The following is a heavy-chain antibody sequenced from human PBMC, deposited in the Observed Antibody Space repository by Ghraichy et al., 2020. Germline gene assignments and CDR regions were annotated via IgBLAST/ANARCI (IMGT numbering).Heavy chain of an antibody. D-gene: IGHD6-13*01. CDR3: ATRRGAATGLDS. J-gene: IGHJ4*02. V-gene: IGHV3-74*01. CDR1: GFSLSGYW. Sequence: SCAASGFSLSGYWMHWVRQLPGKGLVWVSRITSDGSGTTYADSVKGRFTISRDNAKDTVYLQINSLRAEDTAVYYCATRRGAATGLDSWGQGTLVTVSS. CDR2: ITSDGSGT.